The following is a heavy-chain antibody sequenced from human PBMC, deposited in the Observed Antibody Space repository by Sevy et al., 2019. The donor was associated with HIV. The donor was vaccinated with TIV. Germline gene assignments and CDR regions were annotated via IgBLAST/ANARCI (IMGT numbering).Heavy chain of an antibody. CDR3: AREGYYYRSGTYRPPNYYGMDV. V-gene: IGHV1-18*01. J-gene: IGHJ6*02. Sequence: ASVKVSCKASGYTFSSYGISWVRQAPGQGLEWMGWISDYNGYTNDANKFQGRITMSTETSTRTAYMELRSLRSEDTAVEFWAREGYYYRSGTYRPPNYYGMDVWGQGTVVTVSS. CDR1: GYTFSSYG. D-gene: IGHD3-16*02. CDR2: ISDYNGYT.